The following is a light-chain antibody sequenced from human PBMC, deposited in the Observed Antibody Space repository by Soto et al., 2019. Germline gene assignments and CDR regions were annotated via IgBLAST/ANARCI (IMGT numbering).Light chain of an antibody. CDR1: SSNIGNRT. Sequence: QSVLTQPPSASGTPGQRVTISCFGSSSNIGNRTVNWYQHITGAAPRRLIYANTQRPSGVPDRFSGSKSGDTATLTISGVEAGDEADYSCQVWDSSSDHSVFGGGTKLTVL. V-gene: IGLV1-44*01. CDR2: ANT. J-gene: IGLJ2*01. CDR3: QVWDSSSDHSV.